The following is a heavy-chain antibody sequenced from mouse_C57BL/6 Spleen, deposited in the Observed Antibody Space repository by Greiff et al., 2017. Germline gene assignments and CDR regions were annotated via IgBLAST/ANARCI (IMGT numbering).Heavy chain of an antibody. V-gene: IGHV3-6*01. CDR1: GYSITSGYY. D-gene: IGHD2-4*01. J-gene: IGHJ3*01. Sequence: ESGPGLVKPSQSLSLTCSVTGYSITSGYYWNWIRQFPGNKLEWMGYISYDGSNNYNPSLKNRISITRDTSKNQFFLKLNSVTTEDTATYYCARGTMIAPFAYWGQGTLVTVSA. CDR2: ISYDGSN. CDR3: ARGTMIAPFAY.